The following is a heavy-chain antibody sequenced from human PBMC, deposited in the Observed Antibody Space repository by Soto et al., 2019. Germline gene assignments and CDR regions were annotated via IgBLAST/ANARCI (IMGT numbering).Heavy chain of an antibody. J-gene: IGHJ2*01. D-gene: IGHD3-10*01. Sequence: QVQLVESGGGVVQPGRSLRLSCAASGFTFSGYAMHWVRHAPGKGLEWVAVIWYDGSNKYYADSVKGRFTISRDNSKNTLYLQMNSLRAEDTAVYYCARHFSEVRAVIVRPGWSFDLWGRGTLVTVSS. V-gene: IGHV3-33*01. CDR1: GFTFSGYA. CDR3: ARHFSEVRAVIVRPGWSFDL. CDR2: IWYDGSNK.